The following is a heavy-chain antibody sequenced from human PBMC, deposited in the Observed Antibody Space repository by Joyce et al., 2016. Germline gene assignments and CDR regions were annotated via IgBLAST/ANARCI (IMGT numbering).Heavy chain of an antibody. Sequence: MQLVQSGPEVRKPGTSVKVSCKTSGITFSNAVVQWVRQARGQGLEWLGWIVINSGNVNYSQKFEKRVSVSIDMSTSTAFMELSSLKVDDTGVYYCAAESDPAGSQGWGQGTLVTVSS. J-gene: IGHJ4*02. CDR3: AAESDPAGSQG. CDR2: IVINSGNV. D-gene: IGHD3-10*01. V-gene: IGHV1-58*01. CDR1: GITFSNAV.